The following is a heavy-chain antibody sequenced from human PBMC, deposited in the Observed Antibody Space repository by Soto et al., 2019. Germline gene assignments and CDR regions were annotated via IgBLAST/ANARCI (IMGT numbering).Heavy chain of an antibody. CDR1: GFTVSSNY. D-gene: IGHD2-21*02. CDR3: ADARENKVTAYAFDI. J-gene: IGHJ3*02. CDR2: IYSGGST. V-gene: IGHV3-66*01. Sequence: EVQLVESGGGLVQPGGSLRLSCAASGFTVSSNYMSWVRQAPGKGLEWVSVIYSGGSTYYADSVKGRFTISRDNSKNTLYLQMNSLRAEDTAVYYCADARENKVTAYAFDIWGQGTMVTVSS.